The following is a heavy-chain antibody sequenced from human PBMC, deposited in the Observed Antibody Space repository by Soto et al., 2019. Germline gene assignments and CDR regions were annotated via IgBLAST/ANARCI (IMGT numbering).Heavy chain of an antibody. V-gene: IGHV4-59*01. CDR3: AKSHYDSSGYYIIDH. CDR2: FCYTGST. Sequence: SEALSLTCTVSGGSISGGCWSWVRQSPGKGLEWIGYFCYTGSTNYNPSLKSRVTISVDRSKTQCSLKLTYVTAADTAVYYCAKSHYDSSGYYIIDHWGQGTLVTVSS. CDR1: GGSISGGC. D-gene: IGHD3-22*01. J-gene: IGHJ5*02.